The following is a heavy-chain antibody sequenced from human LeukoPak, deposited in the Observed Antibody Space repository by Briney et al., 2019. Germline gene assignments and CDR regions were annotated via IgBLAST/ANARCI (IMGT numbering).Heavy chain of an antibody. Sequence: PGGSLRLSCEASGFTFRTYGMHWVRQAPGKGLEWVALMSYDGTNKDYTDSVKGRFIISRDNAENSLYLQMNSLRAEDTALYYCARDHGTGWYVDYFDYWGQGTPVTVSS. J-gene: IGHJ4*02. CDR3: ARDHGTGWYVDYFDY. D-gene: IGHD6-19*01. V-gene: IGHV3-30*03. CDR2: MSYDGTNK. CDR1: GFTFRTYG.